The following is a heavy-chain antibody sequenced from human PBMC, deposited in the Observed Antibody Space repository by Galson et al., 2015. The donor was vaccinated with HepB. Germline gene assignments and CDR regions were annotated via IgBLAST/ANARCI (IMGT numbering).Heavy chain of an antibody. CDR3: AREWYYDSSGYYPQGSGAFDI. Sequence: SVKVSCKASGYTFTGYYMHWVRQAPGQGLEWMGWINPNSGGTNYAQKFQGRVTMTRDTPISTAYMELSRLRSDDTAVYYCAREWYYDSSGYYPQGSGAFDIWGQGTMVTVSS. V-gene: IGHV1-2*02. D-gene: IGHD3-22*01. J-gene: IGHJ3*02. CDR1: GYTFTGYY. CDR2: INPNSGGT.